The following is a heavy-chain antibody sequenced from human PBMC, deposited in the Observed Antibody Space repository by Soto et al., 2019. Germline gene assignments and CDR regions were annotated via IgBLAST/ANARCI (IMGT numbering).Heavy chain of an antibody. D-gene: IGHD3-22*01. Sequence: SLKVSCKACGGNFSSYAISWVRQAPGQGLEWMGGIIPIFGTANYAQKFQGRVTITADESTSTAYMELSSLRSEDTAVYYCARATYYYDSSGYSNFDSWAQGTLVSVSS. V-gene: IGHV1-69*01. CDR3: ARATYYYDSSGYSNFDS. CDR1: GGNFSSYA. J-gene: IGHJ4*02. CDR2: IIPIFGTA.